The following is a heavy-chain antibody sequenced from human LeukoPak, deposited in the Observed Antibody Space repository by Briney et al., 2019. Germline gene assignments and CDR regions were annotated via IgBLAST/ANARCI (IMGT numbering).Heavy chain of an antibody. Sequence: PSETLSLTCTVSGGSISSGSYYWSWIRQPAGKGLEWIGRIYTSGSTNYNPSLKSRVTISVDTSKNQFSLKLSSVTAADTAVYYCARALGCSGGSCYGNYGLDYWGQGTLVTVSS. CDR2: IYTSGST. CDR1: GGSISSGSYY. V-gene: IGHV4-61*02. D-gene: IGHD2-15*01. J-gene: IGHJ4*02. CDR3: ARALGCSGGSCYGNYGLDY.